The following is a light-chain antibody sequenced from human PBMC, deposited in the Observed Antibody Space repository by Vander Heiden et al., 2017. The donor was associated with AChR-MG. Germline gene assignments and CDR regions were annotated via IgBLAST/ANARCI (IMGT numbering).Light chain of an antibody. CDR1: QSILSSSNNKNS. J-gene: IGKJ5*01. Sequence: DIVMTQSPDSLTVSLGERATINCKSSQSILSSSNNKNSLVWYQQKPGQPPKLLIYWASTRESGVPDRFSGSGYGTDFTLTISNLQAEDVAVYYCQQDEYSPLITFGQGTRLEIK. CDR2: WAS. V-gene: IGKV4-1*01. CDR3: QQDEYSPLIT.